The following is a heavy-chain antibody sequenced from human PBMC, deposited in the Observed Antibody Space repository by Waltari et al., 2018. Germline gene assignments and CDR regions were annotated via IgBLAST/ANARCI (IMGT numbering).Heavy chain of an antibody. CDR1: GYSFTSNW. D-gene: IGHD1-1*01. CDR3: ARRTDPGTYFDY. V-gene: IGHV5-10-1*03. CDR2: IDPRDSYT. Sequence: EVQLVQSGAAVKKPGESLRISCTASGYSFTSNWISWVRQMPGKGLEWMGKIDPRDSYTNYSPSFQGHVTFSVDKSISTAYLQWHSLRASDTAMYYCARRTDPGTYFDYWGQGVLVTVSS. J-gene: IGHJ4*02.